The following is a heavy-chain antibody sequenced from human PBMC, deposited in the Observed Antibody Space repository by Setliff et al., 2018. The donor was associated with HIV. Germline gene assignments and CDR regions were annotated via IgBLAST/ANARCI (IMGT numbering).Heavy chain of an antibody. J-gene: IGHJ6*03. CDR2: ISYRSSYI. D-gene: IGHD2-15*01. CDR3: SRSQGIGNYSMDV. V-gene: IGHV3-21*01. CDR1: GFAFSTYC. Sequence: GGSLRLSCAASGFAFSTYCMNWVRQAPGKGLEWISSISYRSSYIYYSDSVKGRFPISRNDAENSLFLQLNSLRDEDTAVYYCSRSQGIGNYSMDVWGTGTTVTISS.